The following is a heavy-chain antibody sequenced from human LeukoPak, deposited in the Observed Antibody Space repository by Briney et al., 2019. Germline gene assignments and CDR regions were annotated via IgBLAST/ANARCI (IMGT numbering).Heavy chain of an antibody. Sequence: PPETLSLTCTVSGGSISSYYWNWIRQPPGKGLEWIGYIYYSGSTNYNPSLKSRVTISVDTSKNQFSLKLSSVTAADPAVYYCAGRLWRRDGYNLSAFDIWGQGTMVTVSS. J-gene: IGHJ3*02. CDR3: AGRLWRRDGYNLSAFDI. V-gene: IGHV4-59*01. CDR2: IYYSGST. D-gene: IGHD5-24*01. CDR1: GGSISSYY.